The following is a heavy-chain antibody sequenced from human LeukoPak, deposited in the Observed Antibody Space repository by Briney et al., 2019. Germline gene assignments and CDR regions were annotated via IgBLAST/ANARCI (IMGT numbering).Heavy chain of an antibody. Sequence: GGSLRLSCAASGLIFSDHLMTWVRQAPGKGLEWVANTNQDGTENYYLDSVKGRFTISRDNTEKSVNLQMNSLRAEDTAVYYCATGGHYFGTWGQGTLVTVSS. J-gene: IGHJ4*02. D-gene: IGHD2/OR15-2a*01. CDR3: ATGGHYFGT. CDR1: GLIFSDHL. V-gene: IGHV3-7*01. CDR2: TNQDGTEN.